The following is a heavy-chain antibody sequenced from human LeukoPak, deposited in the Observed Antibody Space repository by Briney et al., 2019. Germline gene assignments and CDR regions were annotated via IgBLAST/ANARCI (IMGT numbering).Heavy chain of an antibody. V-gene: IGHV4-39*01. D-gene: IGHD3-9*01. J-gene: IGHJ4*02. CDR2: IYYSGST. Sequence: SETLSLTCTVSGASISSSSYYWAWIRQPPGKGLEWIGNIYYSGSTYYNPSLNSRVTISVDTSKNRFSLKLTSVTAADTAVFYCARLPQRSDILTSYANSFDYWGQGTLVSVSS. CDR3: ARLPQRSDILTSYANSFDY. CDR1: GASISSSSYY.